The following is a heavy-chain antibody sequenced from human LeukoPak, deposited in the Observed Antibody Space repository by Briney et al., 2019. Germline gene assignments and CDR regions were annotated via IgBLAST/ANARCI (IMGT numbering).Heavy chain of an antibody. CDR2: IYYRGIA. J-gene: IGHJ3*01. CDR1: DASITTYY. Sequence: SETLSLTCIVSDASITTYYWHWVRQPPGKGLEWLGYIYYRGIANYNPSLKSRVTISVDTSKKQFSLQVKSVTAADTAVYYCAASGGWDAFHVWGQGTMVPVSS. V-gene: IGHV4-59*03. D-gene: IGHD2-15*01. CDR3: AASGGWDAFHV.